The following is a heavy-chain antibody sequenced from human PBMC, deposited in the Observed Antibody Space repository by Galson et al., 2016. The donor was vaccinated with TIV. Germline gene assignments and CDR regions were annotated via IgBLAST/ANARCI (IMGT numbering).Heavy chain of an antibody. CDR3: VKEPFSTVLYGLDN. CDR2: ITGSGGST. D-gene: IGHD2-8*02. V-gene: IGHV3-23*01. Sequence: SLRLSCAASGFNFRNYAMDWVRQPPGKGLEWVSGITGSGGSTDYGVSVKGRFIVSRDNSKNTLYLQLNSLRADDTAVYYCVKEPFSTVLYGLDNWGQGTMVTVSS. J-gene: IGHJ3*02. CDR1: GFNFRNYA.